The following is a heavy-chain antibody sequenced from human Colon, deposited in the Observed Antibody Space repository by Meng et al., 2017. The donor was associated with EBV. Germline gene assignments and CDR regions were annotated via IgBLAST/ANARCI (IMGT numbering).Heavy chain of an antibody. CDR1: GGCFSGYG. D-gene: IGHD3-9*01. Sequence: QVLAEQLGGGLLKPSETRSLTCIVNGGCFSGYGWSWVRQPPGKGMEWIGEVSHPVSANYNPSLTSRVTISVDASETQFSLRLTSVTAADSAVYYCARVPTTGYKDHWGQGTLVTVSS. CDR3: ARVPTTGYKDH. J-gene: IGHJ4*02. V-gene: IGHV4-34*01. CDR2: VSHPVSA.